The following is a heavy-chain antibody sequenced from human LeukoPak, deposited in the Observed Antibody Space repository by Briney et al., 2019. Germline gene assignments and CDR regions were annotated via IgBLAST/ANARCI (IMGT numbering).Heavy chain of an antibody. D-gene: IGHD5-24*01. J-gene: IGHJ4*02. Sequence: SETLSLTCTVSGGSISSGGYSWSWIRQPPGKGLEWIGSIYYSGSTYYNPSLKSRVTISVDTSKNQFSLKLSSVTAADTAVYYCARERWLQPFDYWGQGTLVTVSS. CDR1: GGSISSGGYS. CDR3: ARERWLQPFDY. V-gene: IGHV4-39*07. CDR2: IYYSGST.